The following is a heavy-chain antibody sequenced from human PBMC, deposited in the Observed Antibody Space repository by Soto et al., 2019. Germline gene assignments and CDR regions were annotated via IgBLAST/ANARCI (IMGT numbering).Heavy chain of an antibody. CDR1: GFSLSSNGVG. CDR3: ARGGWTTYYSPFFDY. V-gene: IGHV2-5*02. CDR2: IYWDDDK. D-gene: IGHD3-10*01. J-gene: IGHJ4*02. Sequence: QITLKESGPTLVKPTQTLTLTCTFSGFSLSSNGVGVGWIRQPPGKALEWLALIYWDDDKRYSPSLKSRVTITKDTSKNQVVLTLTKLDTVDTATYYCARGGWTTYYSPFFDYWGQGTLVTVSS.